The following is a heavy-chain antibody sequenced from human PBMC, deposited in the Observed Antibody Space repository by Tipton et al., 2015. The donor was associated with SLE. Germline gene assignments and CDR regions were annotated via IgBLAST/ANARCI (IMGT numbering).Heavy chain of an antibody. Sequence: TLSLTCSVYGGSMGTYYWSWIRQSPERGLEWIGHIYYAGTTNYNPSLKSRVSFSIDTSKHQFSLKLNSVTAADTAVYYCARRHYSGPFDSWGQGTLVTVSS. CDR1: GGSMGTYY. J-gene: IGHJ4*02. D-gene: IGHD5-12*01. CDR3: ARRHYSGPFDS. CDR2: IYYAGTT. V-gene: IGHV4-59*12.